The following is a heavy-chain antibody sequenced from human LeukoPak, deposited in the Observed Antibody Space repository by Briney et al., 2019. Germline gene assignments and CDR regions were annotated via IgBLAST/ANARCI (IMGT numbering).Heavy chain of an antibody. J-gene: IGHJ4*02. CDR2: TSYSEGT. Sequence: SETLSLTCTVSGXSVSRGGYYWNWIRQHPGKGLEWIGFTSYSEGTYYNPSLMSRITISVDISQNQFSLKMRDVPAADTAVYFCATADWESFYFDSWGQGALVAVSS. V-gene: IGHV4-31*03. CDR3: ATADWESFYFDS. CDR1: GXSVSRGGYY. D-gene: IGHD1-26*01.